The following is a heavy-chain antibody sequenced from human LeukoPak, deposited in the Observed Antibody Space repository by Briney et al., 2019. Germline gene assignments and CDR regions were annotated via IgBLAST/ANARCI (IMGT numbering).Heavy chain of an antibody. Sequence: GGSLRLSCAASGFTFSSYGMHWVRQAPGKGLEWVSAISGSGGSTYYADSVKGRFTISRDNSKNTLYLQMNSLRAEDTAVYYCAKGLGGWGHYYMDVWGKGTTVTVSS. J-gene: IGHJ6*03. CDR1: GFTFSSYG. V-gene: IGHV3-23*01. D-gene: IGHD3-10*01. CDR3: AKGLGGWGHYYMDV. CDR2: ISGSGGST.